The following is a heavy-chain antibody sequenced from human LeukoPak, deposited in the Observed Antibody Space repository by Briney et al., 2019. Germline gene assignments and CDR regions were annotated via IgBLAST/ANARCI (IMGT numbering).Heavy chain of an antibody. V-gene: IGHV4-59*01. D-gene: IGHD1-26*01. Sequence: PSETLSLTCSVSGGSISSYYWSRTRQPPGKGLEWIGYVYYSGSTSYNPSLRGRVTISIDTSKNQFSLKLNSVTAADAAVYYCAGGSAGVGSINYWGQGSLVTVSS. J-gene: IGHJ4*02. CDR3: AGGSAGVGSINY. CDR2: VYYSGST. CDR1: GGSISSYY.